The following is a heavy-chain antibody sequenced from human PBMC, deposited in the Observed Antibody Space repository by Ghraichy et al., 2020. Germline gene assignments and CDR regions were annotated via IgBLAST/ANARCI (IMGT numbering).Heavy chain of an antibody. CDR3: ARNGGGLDS. D-gene: IGHD3-16*01. CDR2: INPNSGDT. CDR1: GYTFTGYE. Sequence: ASVKVSCKASGYTFTGYEIYWVRQAPGQGLEWMGWINPNSGDTNFAQRFQGRVTLTRDTSISTAYMELSGLRSDDMAVYFCARNGGGLDSWGQGTLVTVSS. V-gene: IGHV1-2*02. J-gene: IGHJ5*01.